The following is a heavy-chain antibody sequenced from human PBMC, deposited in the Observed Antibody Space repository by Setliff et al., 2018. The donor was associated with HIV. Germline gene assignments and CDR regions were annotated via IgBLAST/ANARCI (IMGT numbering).Heavy chain of an antibody. J-gene: IGHJ4*02. CDR3: AKELAASGLGYFDS. CDR2: ILSTGERT. CDR1: GFTFSNYA. V-gene: IGHV3-23*01. D-gene: IGHD3-22*01. Sequence: AGGSLRLSCAASGFTFSNYAMSWVRQAPGEGLEWVSAILSTGERTFYADSVKGRFTISRDNSKNTVYLQMNSLRAEDTAEYYCAKELAASGLGYFDSWGRGILVTVPQ.